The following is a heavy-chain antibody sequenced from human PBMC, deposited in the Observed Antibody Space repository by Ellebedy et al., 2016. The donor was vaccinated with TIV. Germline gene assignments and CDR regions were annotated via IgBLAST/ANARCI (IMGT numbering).Heavy chain of an antibody. D-gene: IGHD5-12*01. Sequence: MPSETLSLTCTVSGGSISSYYWSWIRQPPGKGLEWIGYIYYSGSTNYNPSLKSRVTISVDTSKNQFSLKLSSVTAADTAVYYCARGRSGYLFDYWGQGTLVTVSS. CDR3: ARGRSGYLFDY. J-gene: IGHJ4*02. V-gene: IGHV4-59*08. CDR1: GGSISSYY. CDR2: IYYSGST.